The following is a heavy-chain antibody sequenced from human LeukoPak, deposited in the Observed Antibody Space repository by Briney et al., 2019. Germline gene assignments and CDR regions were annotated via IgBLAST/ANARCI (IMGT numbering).Heavy chain of an antibody. J-gene: IGHJ4*02. V-gene: IGHV3-23*01. Sequence: GGSLRLSCAASGFAVSSNYMSWVRQAPGKGLEWVSAISGGGDSTYYADSVKGRFTISRDNSKNTLYVQMNSLRAEDTAVYYCATVYCSSTSCPVDYWGQGTLVTVSS. CDR1: GFAVSSNY. CDR3: ATVYCSSTSCPVDY. D-gene: IGHD2-2*01. CDR2: ISGGGDST.